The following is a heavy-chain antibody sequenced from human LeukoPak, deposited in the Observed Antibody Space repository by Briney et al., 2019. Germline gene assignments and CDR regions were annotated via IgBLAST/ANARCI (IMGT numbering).Heavy chain of an antibody. CDR2: ISSSGSTI. CDR1: GFTSSSYE. CDR3: ARFDYGGNSRSARLKNDY. Sequence: GGSLRLSCAASGFTSSSYEMNWVRQAPGQGLEWVSYISSSGSTIYYADSVKGRFTISRDNAKNSLYLQMNSLRAEDTAVYYCARFDYGGNSRSARLKNDYWGQGTLVTVSS. V-gene: IGHV3-48*03. D-gene: IGHD4-23*01. J-gene: IGHJ4*02.